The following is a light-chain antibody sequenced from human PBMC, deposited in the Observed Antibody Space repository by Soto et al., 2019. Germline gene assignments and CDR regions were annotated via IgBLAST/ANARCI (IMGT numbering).Light chain of an antibody. CDR2: ATS. CDR3: QQSYNTPIT. J-gene: IGKJ5*01. Sequence: DIQMTQSPSSLSASLGDRATITCRASRTIDNYLNWYQQKPGRAPELLVYATSSLQSGVPSRFTGGGSGTHFTLTISGLQPEDFATYFCQQSYNTPITFGQGTRLEIK. CDR1: RTIDNY. V-gene: IGKV1-39*01.